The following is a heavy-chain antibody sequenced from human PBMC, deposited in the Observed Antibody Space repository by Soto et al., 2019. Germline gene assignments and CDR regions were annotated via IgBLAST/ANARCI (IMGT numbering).Heavy chain of an antibody. CDR1: GAPLHSHV. CDR3: ARDLEFRDGNISHLDY. J-gene: IGHJ4*02. V-gene: IGHV1-69*13. D-gene: IGHD3-10*01. CDR2: IIPIFGTA. Sequence: SVKVSCQSSGAPLHSHVFNWVRQHPVQGLEWMGGIIPIFGTANYAQRLQGRVTITADESTSTVYMELRSLSSEDTAVYYCARDLEFRDGNISHLDYWGQGPLVTVSS.